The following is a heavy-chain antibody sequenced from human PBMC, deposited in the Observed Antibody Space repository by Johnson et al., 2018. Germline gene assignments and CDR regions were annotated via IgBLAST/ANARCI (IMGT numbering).Heavy chain of an antibody. CDR3: SGGRGGYYDSSGYPGDAFDI. CDR2: IWYEGSNK. D-gene: IGHD3-22*01. CDR1: GFTFSSYG. J-gene: IGHJ3*02. V-gene: IGHV3-33*01. Sequence: QEQLVESGGGVVQPRRSLRLCCAASGFTFSSYGMHWVRQAPGKGLEWVAVIWYEGSNKYYADSVKGRFTISRDNSKNRLYLQMNSLRSEDTAVYYFSGGRGGYYDSSGYPGDAFDIWGQGTMVTVSS.